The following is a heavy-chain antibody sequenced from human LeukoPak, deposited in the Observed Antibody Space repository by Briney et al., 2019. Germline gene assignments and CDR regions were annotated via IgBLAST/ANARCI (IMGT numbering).Heavy chain of an antibody. J-gene: IGHJ5*02. CDR2: IYTSGST. D-gene: IGHD3-10*01. V-gene: IGHV4-61*02. CDR1: GGSISSNNYY. CDR3: ARHYGSGLDWFAP. Sequence: SQTLSLTCTVSGGSISSNNYYCSWIRQPAGRGLEWIGRIYTSGSTNYNPSLKSRATMSLDTSKNQFSLKLSSVTAADTAVYYCARHYGSGLDWFAPWGQGTLVTVSS.